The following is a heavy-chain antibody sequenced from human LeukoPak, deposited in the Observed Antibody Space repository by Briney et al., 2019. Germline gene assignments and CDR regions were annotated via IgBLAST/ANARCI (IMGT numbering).Heavy chain of an antibody. CDR1: GGSISSHY. V-gene: IGHV4-59*11. Sequence: SETLSLTCTVSGGSISSHYWSWIRQPPGKGLEWIGYISYGGSTIYNPSLRSRVTISADTSKNQFYLRLSSATAADTAVYYCARIRDSSGYPYDYWGQGTLVTVSS. CDR3: ARIRDSSGYPYDY. CDR2: ISYGGST. J-gene: IGHJ4*02. D-gene: IGHD3-22*01.